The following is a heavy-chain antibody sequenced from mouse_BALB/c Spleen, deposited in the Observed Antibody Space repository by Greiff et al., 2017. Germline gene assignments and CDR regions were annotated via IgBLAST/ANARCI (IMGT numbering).Heavy chain of an antibody. CDR2: IYPYNGGT. CDR3: ARSASQYGNYVRPWFAY. Sequence: EVQLQQSGPELVKPGASVKISCKASGYTFTDYNMHWVKQSHGKSLEWIGYIYPYNGGTGYNQKFKSKATLTVDNSSSTAYMELRSLTSEDSAVYYCARSASQYGNYVRPWFAYWGQGTLVTVSA. J-gene: IGHJ3*01. V-gene: IGHV1S29*02. CDR1: GYTFTDYN. D-gene: IGHD2-10*02.